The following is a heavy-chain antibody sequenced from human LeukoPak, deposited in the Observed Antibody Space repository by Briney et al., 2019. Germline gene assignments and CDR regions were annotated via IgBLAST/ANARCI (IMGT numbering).Heavy chain of an antibody. CDR1: GFTFSNAW. CDR2: IKSKTDAGTT. D-gene: IGHD2/OR15-2a*01. J-gene: IGHJ4*02. V-gene: IGHV3-15*01. Sequence: GSLRLSCATSGFTFSNAWMSWVRQAPGKGLEWVGHIKSKTDAGTTDYAAPVKGRFSVSRDDSKNTLYLQMNNLKTEDTAVYYCTTAGSRILPSAPFDYWGQGTLVTVSS. CDR3: TTAGSRILPSAPFDY.